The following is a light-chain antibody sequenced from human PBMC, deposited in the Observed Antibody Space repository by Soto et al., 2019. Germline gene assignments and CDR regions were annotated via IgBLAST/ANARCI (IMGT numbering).Light chain of an antibody. V-gene: IGKV1-39*01. J-gene: IGKJ3*01. Sequence: DFQMTQSPSSLSASVGDRVSITCRASQSIGTSLNWYQQKPGKAPKLLIYSASTLQGGGPSRVSSSGYGTDFTLTISSLQPEDFATYYCQQSYTVPFTVDPATEMDVK. CDR2: SAS. CDR3: QQSYTVPFT. CDR1: QSIGTS.